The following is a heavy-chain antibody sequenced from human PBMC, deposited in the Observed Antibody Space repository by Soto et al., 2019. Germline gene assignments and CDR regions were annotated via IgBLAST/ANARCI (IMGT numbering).Heavy chain of an antibody. D-gene: IGHD2-2*01. J-gene: IGHJ6*02. CDR2: IIPIFGTA. CDR1: GGTFSSYA. V-gene: IGHV1-69*01. CDR3: AYCSSTSFENYYYYGMDV. Sequence: QVQLVQSGAEVKKLGSSVKVSCKASGGTFSSYAISWVRQAPGQGLEWMGGIIPIFGTANYAQKFQGRVTITADESTSTAYMELSSLRSEDTAVYYCAYCSSTSFENYYYYGMDVWGQGTTVTVSS.